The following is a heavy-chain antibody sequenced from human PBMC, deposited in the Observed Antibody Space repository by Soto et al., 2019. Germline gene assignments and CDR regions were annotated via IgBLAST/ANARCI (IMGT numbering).Heavy chain of an antibody. CDR2: IVVGSGNT. CDR3: AAERGTTIFGVVISNYYCMDV. D-gene: IGHD3-3*01. J-gene: IGHJ6*02. Sequence: QMQLVQSGPEVKKPGTSVKVSCKASGFTFTSSAVQWVRQARGQRLEWIGWIVVGSGNTNYAQKFQERVTITRDMSTSTAHREISSLRSEDTSVYYCAAERGTTIFGVVISNYYCMDVWGQGTTVTVSS. CDR1: GFTFTSSA. V-gene: IGHV1-58*01.